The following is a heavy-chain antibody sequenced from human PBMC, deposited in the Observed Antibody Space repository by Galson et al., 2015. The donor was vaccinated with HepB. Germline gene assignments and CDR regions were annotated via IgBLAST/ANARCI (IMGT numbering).Heavy chain of an antibody. CDR2: IWYDGSTK. Sequence: SLRLSCAASGFTFSSYGMHWVRQAPGKGLEWVAVIWYDGSTKYYADSVKGRFTISRDNSKNTLYLQMNSLRAEDTAVYYCARDETLGVVGATDYWGQGTLVTVSS. CDR1: GFTFSSYG. CDR3: ARDETLGVVGATDY. J-gene: IGHJ4*02. D-gene: IGHD1-26*01. V-gene: IGHV3-33*01.